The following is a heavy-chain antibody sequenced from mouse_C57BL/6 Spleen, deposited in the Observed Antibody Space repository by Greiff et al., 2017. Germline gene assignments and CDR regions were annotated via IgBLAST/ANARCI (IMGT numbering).Heavy chain of an antibody. Sequence: QVQLQQSGAELVRPGTSVKVSCKASGYAFTNYLIEWVKQRPGQGLEWIGVINPGSGGTNYNEKFKGKATLTADKSSSTAYMQLSSLTSEDSAVYVCARGYGNSFAYWGQGTLVTVSA. V-gene: IGHV1-54*01. D-gene: IGHD2-10*02. CDR1: GYAFTNYL. J-gene: IGHJ3*01. CDR3: ARGYGNSFAY. CDR2: INPGSGGT.